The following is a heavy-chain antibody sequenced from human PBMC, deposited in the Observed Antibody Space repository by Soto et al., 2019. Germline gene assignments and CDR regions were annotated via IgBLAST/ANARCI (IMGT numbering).Heavy chain of an antibody. CDR1: GFTFSSYA. Sequence: EVQLSESGGGLVQPGGSLRLSCAASGFTFSSYAMSWVRQAPGKGLEWVSSISESGGNTYYADSVKGRFTISRDISKNTLYLQVDGLRAEDTAIYYCAKDRDSSWFPDCWGQGTLVTVSS. V-gene: IGHV3-23*01. D-gene: IGHD6-13*01. J-gene: IGHJ4*02. CDR3: AKDRDSSWFPDC. CDR2: ISESGGNT.